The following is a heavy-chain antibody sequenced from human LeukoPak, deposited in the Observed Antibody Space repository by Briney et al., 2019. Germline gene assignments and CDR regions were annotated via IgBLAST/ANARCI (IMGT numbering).Heavy chain of an antibody. CDR1: GFTFSSYA. CDR3: LTILEATIDAFDI. J-gene: IGHJ3*02. D-gene: IGHD1-26*01. Sequence: PGGSLRLSCAASGFTFSSYAMHWVRQAPGKGLEYVSAISSDGGSTYYANSVKDRFTISRDNSKNTLYLQMGSLRAEDMAVYYCLTILEATIDAFDIWGQGTMVTVSS. V-gene: IGHV3-64*01. CDR2: ISSDGGST.